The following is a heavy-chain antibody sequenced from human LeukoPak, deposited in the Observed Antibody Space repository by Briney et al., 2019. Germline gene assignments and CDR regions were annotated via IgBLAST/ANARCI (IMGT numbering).Heavy chain of an antibody. CDR3: ARRMAAAAGTLSDY. J-gene: IGHJ4*02. CDR1: GFTFSSYS. CDR2: ISSSSRTI. V-gene: IGHV3-48*01. D-gene: IGHD6-13*01. Sequence: GGSLRLSCAASGFTFSSYSMNWVRQAPGKGLEWVSYISSSSRTIYYADSVKGRFTISRDNAKNSLYLQMNSLRAEDTAVYYCARRMAAAAGTLSDYWGQGTLVTVSS.